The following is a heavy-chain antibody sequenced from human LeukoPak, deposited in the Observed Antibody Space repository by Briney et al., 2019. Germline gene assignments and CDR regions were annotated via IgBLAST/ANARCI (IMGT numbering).Heavy chain of an antibody. CDR3: ARGHGLLWFGESQFDY. CDR1: GYTFTSYD. Sequence: ASVTVSFTASGYTFTSYDINWVRQAPGQGLEWMGWMNPNSGNTGYAHKFQGRVTMTRNTSISTAYMELSSLRSEDTAVYYCARGHGLLWFGESQFDYWGQGTLVTVSS. CDR2: MNPNSGNT. V-gene: IGHV1-8*01. J-gene: IGHJ4*02. D-gene: IGHD3-10*01.